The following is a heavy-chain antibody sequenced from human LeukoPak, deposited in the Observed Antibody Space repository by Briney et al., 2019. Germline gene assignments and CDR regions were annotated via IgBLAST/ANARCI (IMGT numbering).Heavy chain of an antibody. D-gene: IGHD5-18*01. CDR2: IGGNT. CDR3: AKEGGAGYGYGMDV. CDR1: GSTFSSYA. J-gene: IGHJ6*02. Sequence: GGSLRLSCAASGSTFSSYAMTWVRQAPGKGLEWVSSIGGNTYYTDSVKGRFTISRDNSKNTLYLQMDSLRAGDTALYYCAKEGGAGYGYGMDVWGQGTTVTVSS. V-gene: IGHV3-23*01.